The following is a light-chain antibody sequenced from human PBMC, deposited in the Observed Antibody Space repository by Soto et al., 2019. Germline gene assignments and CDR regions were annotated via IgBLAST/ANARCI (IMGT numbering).Light chain of an antibody. CDR1: QTISHW. CDR3: QHYNSYSEA. V-gene: IGKV1-5*01. J-gene: IGKJ1*01. Sequence: DIHLTQSPSTLSAPVGDRVTITCRASQTISHWLAWYQQKPGKAPKLLIFDASSLENGVPSRFSGSGSGTEFTLTISSLQPDDFATYYCQHYNSYSEAFGQGTKVDIK. CDR2: DAS.